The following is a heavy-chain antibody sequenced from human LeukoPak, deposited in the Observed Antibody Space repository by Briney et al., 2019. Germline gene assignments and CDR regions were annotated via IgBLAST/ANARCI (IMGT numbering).Heavy chain of an antibody. D-gene: IGHD3-10*01. V-gene: IGHV4-59*01. J-gene: IGHJ4*02. Sequence: SETLSLTCTVSGGSLSSYYWSWIRQPPGKGLEWIGYIYYSGSTNYNPSLKSRVTISVDTSKNQFSLKLSSVTAADTAVYYCAGDHYGSLGGYWGQGTLVTVSS. CDR1: GGSLSSYY. CDR2: IYYSGST. CDR3: AGDHYGSLGGY.